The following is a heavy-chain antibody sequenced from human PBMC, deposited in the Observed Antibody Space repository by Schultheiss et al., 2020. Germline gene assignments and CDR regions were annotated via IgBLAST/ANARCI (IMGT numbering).Heavy chain of an antibody. CDR2: ISWDGGST. J-gene: IGHJ4*02. CDR3: AKGFWGVTSSLDY. CDR1: GFTFDDYA. V-gene: IGHV3-43D*03. D-gene: IGHD3-16*01. Sequence: GGSLRLSCAASGFTFDDYAMHWARQAPGKGLEWVSLISWDGGSTYYADSVKGRFTISRDNSKNSLYLQMNSLRAEDTAVYYCAKGFWGVTSSLDYWGQGTLVTVSS.